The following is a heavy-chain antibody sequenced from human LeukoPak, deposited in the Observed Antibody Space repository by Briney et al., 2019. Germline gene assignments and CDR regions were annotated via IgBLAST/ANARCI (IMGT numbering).Heavy chain of an antibody. Sequence: GRSLRLSCAASGFTFSSYGMYWVRQAPGKGLEWVVVISYDGRNKYYADSVKGRFTISRDNSKNTLYLQMNSLRAEDTAVYYCVKDLKNIVVVVATTSSGMDVWGQGTTVTVSS. CDR1: GFTFSSYG. CDR2: ISYDGRNK. J-gene: IGHJ6*02. CDR3: VKDLKNIVVVVATTSSGMDV. D-gene: IGHD2-15*01. V-gene: IGHV3-30*18.